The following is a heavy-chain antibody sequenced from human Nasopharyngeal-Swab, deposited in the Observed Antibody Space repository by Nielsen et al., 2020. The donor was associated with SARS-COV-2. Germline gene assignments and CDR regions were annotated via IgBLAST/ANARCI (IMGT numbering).Heavy chain of an antibody. CDR3: ARALWGYSDYYYYYGMDV. CDR1: GGTFSSYA. CDR2: IIPIFGTA. Sequence: SVKVSCKASGGTFSSYAISWVRQAPGQGLEWMGGIIPIFGTANYAQKFQGRVTITADESTSTAYMELSSLRSEEPAVYYCARALWGYSDYYYYYGMDVWGQGTTVTVSS. D-gene: IGHD2-15*01. J-gene: IGHJ6*02. V-gene: IGHV1-69*13.